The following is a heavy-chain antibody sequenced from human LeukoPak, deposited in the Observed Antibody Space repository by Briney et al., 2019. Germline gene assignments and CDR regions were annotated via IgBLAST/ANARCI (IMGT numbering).Heavy chain of an antibody. J-gene: IGHJ3*02. CDR2: ISGSGDIT. D-gene: IGHD4-17*01. CDR1: GFTFSNYA. Sequence: GGSLRLSCAASGFTFSNYAMTWVRQAPGKGLEWVSAISGSGDITYYADSVKGRFTISRDNSKNSLYLQMDSLRDEDTAVYYCARGRTVRAFDIWGQGTMVTVSS. CDR3: ARGRTVRAFDI. V-gene: IGHV3-23*01.